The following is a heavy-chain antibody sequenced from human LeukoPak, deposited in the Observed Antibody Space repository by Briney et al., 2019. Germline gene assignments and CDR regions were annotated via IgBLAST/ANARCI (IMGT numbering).Heavy chain of an antibody. J-gene: IGHJ4*02. CDR1: GFPFSSYW. V-gene: IGHV3-74*03. Sequence: PGGSLRLSCEPSGFPFSSYWMLWVRQAPGKGLVWVSRISGDGTIKTYADFVRGRFIVSRENTKNILYLQMNSLKVEDTATYFCSRSQFDYWGQGVLVTVSS. CDR3: SRSQFDY. CDR2: ISGDGTIK.